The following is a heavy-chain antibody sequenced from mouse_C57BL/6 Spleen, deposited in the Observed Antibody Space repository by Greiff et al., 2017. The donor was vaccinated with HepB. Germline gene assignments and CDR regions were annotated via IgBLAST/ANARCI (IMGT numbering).Heavy chain of an antibody. CDR3: ARGSYYGSSYVSQYYFDY. D-gene: IGHD1-1*01. V-gene: IGHV1-63*01. CDR2: IYPGGGYT. CDR1: GYTFTNYW. Sequence: QVQLQQSGAELVRPGTSVKMSCKASGYTFTNYWIGWAKQRPGHGLEWIGDIYPGGGYTNYNEKFKGKATLTADKSSSTAYMQFSSLTSEDSAIYYCARGSYYGSSYVSQYYFDYWGQGTTLTVSS. J-gene: IGHJ2*01.